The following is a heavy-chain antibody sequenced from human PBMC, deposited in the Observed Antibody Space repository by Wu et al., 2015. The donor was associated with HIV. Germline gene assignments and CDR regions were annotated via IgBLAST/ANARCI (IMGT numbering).Heavy chain of an antibody. J-gene: IGHJ3*02. V-gene: IGHV1-69*10. Sequence: QVQLVQSGAEVKKPGSSVKVSCKASGGAFSSYAITWVRQAPGQGLEWMGRIIPMLGITQIARELQGRVTITADESTSTDYLELNSLRSDDTAVYYCASPLPPYCRGYNCLDAFDIWGQGTMVTVSS. D-gene: IGHD2-15*01. CDR2: IIPMLGIT. CDR1: GGAFSSYA. CDR3: ASPLPPYCRGYNCLDAFDI.